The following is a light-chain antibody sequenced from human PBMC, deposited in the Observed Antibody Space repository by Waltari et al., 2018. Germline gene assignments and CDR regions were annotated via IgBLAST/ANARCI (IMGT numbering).Light chain of an antibody. CDR2: EVS. Sequence: QSALTQPPSASGSPGQSVTISCTGTTSYVGGSNHFSWYQQNPGKAPELIIYEVSRRPSGVPDRFSGSKSGNTASLTVSGLQAEDEADYYCSSYAGITNWVFGGGTKLTVL. CDR3: SSYAGITNWV. J-gene: IGLJ3*02. V-gene: IGLV2-8*01. CDR1: TSYVGGSNH.